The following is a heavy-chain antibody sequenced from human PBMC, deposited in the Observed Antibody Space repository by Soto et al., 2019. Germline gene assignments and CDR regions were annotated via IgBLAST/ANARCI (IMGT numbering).Heavy chain of an antibody. J-gene: IGHJ6*03. Sequence: GGSLRLSCAASGFTFSSYWMNWVRQAPGKGLEWVANIKQDGSEEYYVDSVKGRFTISRDNAKNSLYLQMNSLRAEDTAVYYCARVGYSSPTEGYFYYYMDVWGKGTTVTVSS. CDR2: IKQDGSEE. CDR1: GFTFSSYW. CDR3: ARVGYSSPTEGYFYYYMDV. D-gene: IGHD6-13*01. V-gene: IGHV3-7*01.